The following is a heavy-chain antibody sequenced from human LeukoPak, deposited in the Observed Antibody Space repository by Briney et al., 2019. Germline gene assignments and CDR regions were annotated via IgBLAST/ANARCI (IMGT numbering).Heavy chain of an antibody. CDR3: ARVDVLLWFGELSSHAFDI. Sequence: SETLSLTCAVYGGSFSGYYWSWIRQPPGKGLEWIGEINHSGSTNYNPSLKSRVTISVDTSKNQFSLELSSVTAADTAVYYCARVDVLLWFGELSSHAFDIWGQGTMVTVSS. J-gene: IGHJ3*02. CDR1: GGSFSGYY. V-gene: IGHV4-34*01. D-gene: IGHD3-10*01. CDR2: INHSGST.